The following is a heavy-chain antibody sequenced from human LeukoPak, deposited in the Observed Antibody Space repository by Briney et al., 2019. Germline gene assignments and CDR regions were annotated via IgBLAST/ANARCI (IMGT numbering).Heavy chain of an antibody. D-gene: IGHD4-17*01. J-gene: IGHJ6*03. CDR2: ISSSGSTI. CDR1: GFTFSSYE. V-gene: IGHV3-48*03. Sequence: GGSLRLSCAASGFTFSSYEMNWVRQAPGKGLEWVSYISSSGSTIYYADSVKGRFTISRDNAKNSLYLQMNSLRAEDTALYYCARTAAVTTPGLDYYYYMDVWGKGTTVTVSS. CDR3: ARTAAVTTPGLDYYYYMDV.